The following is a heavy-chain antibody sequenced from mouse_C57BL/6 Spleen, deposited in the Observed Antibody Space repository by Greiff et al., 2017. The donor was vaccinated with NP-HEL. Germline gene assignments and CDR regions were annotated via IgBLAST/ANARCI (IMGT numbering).Heavy chain of an antibody. CDR3: ERRRYKDAMDY. J-gene: IGHJ4*01. Sequence: EVQLQQSGPELVKPGASVKISCKASGYTFTDYYMNWVKQSHGKSLEWIGDINPNNGGTSYNQKFKGKATLTVDKSSSTAYMELRSLTSEDSAVYYCERRRYKDAMDYWGQGTSVTVSS. V-gene: IGHV1-26*01. CDR2: INPNNGGT. CDR1: GYTFTDYY. D-gene: IGHD1-3*01.